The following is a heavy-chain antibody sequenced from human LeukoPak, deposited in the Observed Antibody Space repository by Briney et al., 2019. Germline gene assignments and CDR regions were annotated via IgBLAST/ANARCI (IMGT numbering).Heavy chain of an antibody. CDR2: IYYSGST. D-gene: IGHD4-17*01. V-gene: IGHV4-59*08. J-gene: IGHJ5*02. CDR3: ARLAWIMTTVTTGWFDP. Sequence: SGTLSLTCAVSGGSISSSYYWSWIRQPPGKGLEWIGYIYYSGSTNYNPSLKSRVTISVDTSKNQFSLKLSSVTAADTAVYYCARLAWIMTTVTTGWFDPWGQGTLVTVSS. CDR1: GGSISSSYY.